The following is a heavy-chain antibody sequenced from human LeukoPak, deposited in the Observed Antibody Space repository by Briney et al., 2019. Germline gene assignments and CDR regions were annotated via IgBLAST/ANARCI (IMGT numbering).Heavy chain of an antibody. CDR1: GYTFTSYD. CDR3: ASFFWSGSPPNYYYYYMDV. Sequence: ASVMVSCKASGYTFTSYDINWVRQATGQGLEWMGWMNPNSGNTGYAQKFQGRVTMTRNTSISTAYMELSSLRSEDTAVYYCASFFWSGSPPNYYYYYMDVWGKGTTVTVSS. CDR2: MNPNSGNT. J-gene: IGHJ6*03. D-gene: IGHD3-3*01. V-gene: IGHV1-8*01.